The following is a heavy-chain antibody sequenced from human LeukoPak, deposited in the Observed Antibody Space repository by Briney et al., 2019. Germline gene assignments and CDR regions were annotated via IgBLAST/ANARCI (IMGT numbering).Heavy chain of an antibody. CDR2: ISSSSSTI. D-gene: IGHD3-3*01. J-gene: IGHJ4*02. CDR3: AGSYYDFWSGYYRYFDY. V-gene: IGHV3-48*04. CDR1: GFTFSSYS. Sequence: GGSLRLSCAASGFTFSSYSMNWVRQAPGKGLEWVSYISSSSSTIYYADSVKGRFTISRDNAKNSLYLQMNSLRAEDTAVYYCAGSYYDFWSGYYRYFDYWGQGTLVTVSS.